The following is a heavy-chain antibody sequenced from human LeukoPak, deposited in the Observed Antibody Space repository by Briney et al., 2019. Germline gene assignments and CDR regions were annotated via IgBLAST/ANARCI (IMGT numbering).Heavy chain of an antibody. V-gene: IGHV5-51*01. J-gene: IGHJ5*02. Sequence: AESLKICCETSGYFSTTYWICWMRQLPGAGLEWGGAIFPDDSATIYSPSFQGQVTISVDKSVRTAYLQWSSLKASDTAIYFCARQRGALGNVNWFDPWGQGTLVTVSS. CDR3: ARQRGALGNVNWFDP. CDR2: IFPDDSAT. CDR1: GYFSTTYW. D-gene: IGHD3-16*01.